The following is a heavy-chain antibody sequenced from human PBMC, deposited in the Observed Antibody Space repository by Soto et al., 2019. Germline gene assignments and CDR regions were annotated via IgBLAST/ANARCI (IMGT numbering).Heavy chain of an antibody. CDR3: ARARGSYSSSRPLDY. CDR2: INHSGST. V-gene: IGHV4-34*01. Sequence: SETLSLTCAVYGGSFSGYYWSWIRQPPGKGLEWIGEINHSGSTNYNPSLKSRVTISVDTSKNQFSLKLSSVTAADTAVYYCARARGSYSSSRPLDYWGQGTLVTVSS. J-gene: IGHJ4*02. D-gene: IGHD6-13*01. CDR1: GGSFSGYY.